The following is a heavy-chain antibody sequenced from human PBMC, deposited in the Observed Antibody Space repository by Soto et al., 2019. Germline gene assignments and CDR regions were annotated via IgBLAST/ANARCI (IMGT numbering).Heavy chain of an antibody. Sequence: GGSLRLSCAASGFTFSNAWINWVRRAPGKGLEWVGCIKRKTDGGTTDFAAPVKGRFAISRDDSKNMVYLQMNSLKTEDTGIYYCTIDFLSTRIVVRIVYWGPRPLGSGS. CDR2: IKRKTDGGTT. CDR3: TIDFLSTRIVVRIVY. CDR1: GFTFSNAW. D-gene: IGHD2-2*01. J-gene: IGHJ4*01. V-gene: IGHV3-15*07.